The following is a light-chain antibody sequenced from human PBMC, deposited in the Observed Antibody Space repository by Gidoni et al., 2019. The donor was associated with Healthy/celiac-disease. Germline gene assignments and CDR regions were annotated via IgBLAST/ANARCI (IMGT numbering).Light chain of an antibody. V-gene: IGKV2-28*01. CDR2: LGS. CDR1: QSLLHSNGYNY. CDR3: MQALQTWT. Sequence: DIVMTQFPLSLPVTPGEPASISCRSSQSLLHSNGYNYLDRYLQKQGQSPQLLIYLGSNRASGVPDRFRGSGSGTDFTLKISRVEAEDVGVYYCMQALQTWTFGQXTKVEIK. J-gene: IGKJ1*01.